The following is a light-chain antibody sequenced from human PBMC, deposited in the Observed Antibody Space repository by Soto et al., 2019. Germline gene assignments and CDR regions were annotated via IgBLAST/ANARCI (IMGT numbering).Light chain of an antibody. CDR2: EGS. CDR3: CSYERSTTYV. Sequence: QSVLTQPASVSGSPGQSITISCTGTSSDVGNYNLVSWYQQHPGKAPKLMIYEGSKRPSGVSNRFSGSKSGNTASLTISGLQAEYVADYYCCSYERSTTYVFGTGPKVTVL. CDR1: SSDVGNYNL. V-gene: IGLV2-23*01. J-gene: IGLJ1*01.